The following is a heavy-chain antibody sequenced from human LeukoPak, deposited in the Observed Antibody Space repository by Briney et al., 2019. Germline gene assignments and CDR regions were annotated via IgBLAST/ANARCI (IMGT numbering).Heavy chain of an antibody. V-gene: IGHV4-34*01. J-gene: IGHJ4*03. CDR2: IDHRGSS. CDR3: ATRSSTLAAARCFDD. D-gene: IGHD6-6*01. CDR1: GESFSAYF. Sequence: PETLSLTCAVHGESFSAYFWSRIRQVPGKGLEWIGEIDHRGSSNYNPPLKSRATISVDTSKNHFSLSLTSVTAADTAVYYCATRSSTLAAARCFDDWGQGTVVTVSS.